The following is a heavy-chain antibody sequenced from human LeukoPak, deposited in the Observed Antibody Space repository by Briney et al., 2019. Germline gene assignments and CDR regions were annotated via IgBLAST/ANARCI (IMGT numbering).Heavy chain of an antibody. D-gene: IGHD3-22*01. V-gene: IGHV3-21*01. Sequence: KPGGSLRLSCATSGFTFSSYSMNWVRQAPGKGLEWVSSISSSSSYIYYADSVKGRFTISSDTAQNSLYLHMNSLRAEDTAVYYCTRDYYDSTGQFYFASWGQGTLVTVSS. CDR1: GFTFSSYS. J-gene: IGHJ4*02. CDR2: ISSSSSYI. CDR3: TRDYYDSTGQFYFAS.